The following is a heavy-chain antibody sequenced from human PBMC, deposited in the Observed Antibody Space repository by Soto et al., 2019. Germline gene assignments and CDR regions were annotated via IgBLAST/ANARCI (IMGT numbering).Heavy chain of an antibody. D-gene: IGHD2-15*01. CDR1: GGTFGNYA. CDR2: IIPIFSTP. CDR3: ARDKDRQQLGGNYYYGIDV. V-gene: IGHV1-69*12. Sequence: QVQLVQSGAEVKKPGSSVTVSCKASGGTFGNYAISWVRQAPGQGLEWMGGIIPIFSTPDYAQKFQGRVTITADESTTTAYMELTSLKSEDTAVYYCARDKDRQQLGGNYYYGIDVWGQGTTVTVSS. J-gene: IGHJ6*02.